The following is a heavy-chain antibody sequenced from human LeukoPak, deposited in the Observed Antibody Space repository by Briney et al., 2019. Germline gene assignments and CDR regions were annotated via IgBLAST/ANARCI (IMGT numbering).Heavy chain of an antibody. V-gene: IGHV4-4*07. CDR3: ARTQAYCGGDCYLGAFAI. J-gene: IGHJ3*02. CDR1: GGSISSYY. CDR2: IYTSGST. D-gene: IGHD2-21*02. Sequence: SETLSLTCTVSGGSISSYYWRWIRQPAGKGLEWIGRIYTSGSTNYNPSLKSRVTMSVDTSKNQFSLKLSSVTAADTAVYYCARTQAYCGGDCYLGAFAIWGQGTMVTVSS.